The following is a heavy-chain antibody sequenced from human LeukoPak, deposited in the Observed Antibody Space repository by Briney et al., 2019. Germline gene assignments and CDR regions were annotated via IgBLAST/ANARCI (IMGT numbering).Heavy chain of an antibody. J-gene: IGHJ4*02. D-gene: IGHD6-19*01. Sequence: GASVKVSCKASGYTFTSYGISWVRQAPGQGLEWTGWISANNGNTNYAQKLQGRVTMTTDTSTSTAYMELRSLRSDDTAVYYCARVAGYLGYSSGWPSNYWGQGTLVTVSS. CDR3: ARVAGYLGYSSGWPSNY. CDR1: GYTFTSYG. CDR2: ISANNGNT. V-gene: IGHV1-18*01.